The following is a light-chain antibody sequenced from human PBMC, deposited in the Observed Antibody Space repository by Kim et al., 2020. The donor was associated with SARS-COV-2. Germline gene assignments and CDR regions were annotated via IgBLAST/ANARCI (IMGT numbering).Light chain of an antibody. CDR2: AAS. J-gene: IGKJ1*01. Sequence: ASLGDRVTFTCRASQGINNYLAWYQQRPGKVPKLLIYAASTLQSGVPSRFSGSGFGTDFTLTISSLQPEDGATYYCQKYNSAPWTFGRGTKVDIK. CDR3: QKYNSAPWT. V-gene: IGKV1-27*01. CDR1: QGINNY.